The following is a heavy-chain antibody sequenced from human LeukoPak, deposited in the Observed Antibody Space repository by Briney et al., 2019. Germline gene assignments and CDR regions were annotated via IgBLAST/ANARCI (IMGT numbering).Heavy chain of an antibody. CDR1: GYTFADYY. Sequence: GASVKVSCKASGYTFADYYMHWVRQAPGQGLEWMGWITPNSGATKYAQKFRGRVSMTRDTSINTAYMELSRLRSDDTAIHYCARVSRLYYDSSGDFDYWGQGTLVTVSS. V-gene: IGHV1-2*02. CDR2: ITPNSGAT. CDR3: ARVSRLYYDSSGDFDY. D-gene: IGHD3-22*01. J-gene: IGHJ4*02.